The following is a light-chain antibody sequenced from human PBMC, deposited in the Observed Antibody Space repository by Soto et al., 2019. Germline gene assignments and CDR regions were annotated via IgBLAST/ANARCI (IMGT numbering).Light chain of an antibody. J-gene: IGKJ1*01. CDR3: QQYDPYWT. V-gene: IGKV1-5*03. CDR1: QSISSW. CDR2: KAS. Sequence: DIQMTQSPSTLSASVGDRITVTCRASQSISSWLAWFQQKPGKAPKLLIYKASNLESGVPSRFSGSGSGTEFTLTIRSLQPDDVGTYFCQQYDPYWTFGQGTKVEIK.